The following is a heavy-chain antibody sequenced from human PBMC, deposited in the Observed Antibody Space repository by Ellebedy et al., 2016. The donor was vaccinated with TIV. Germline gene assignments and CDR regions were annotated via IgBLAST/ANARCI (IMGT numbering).Heavy chain of an antibody. CDR1: GFTFSVTW. J-gene: IGHJ4*02. CDR2: IKYDGADK. V-gene: IGHV3-7*03. Sequence: PGGSLRLSCAASGFTFSVTWMSWARQAPGKGLEWVARIKYDGADKDYVDSVKGRFTISRDNAKNSLYLQMNSLRVEDTAIYYCAKADYDVLTGHNRYFGNWGQGTLVTVSS. D-gene: IGHD3-9*01. CDR3: AKADYDVLTGHNRYFGN.